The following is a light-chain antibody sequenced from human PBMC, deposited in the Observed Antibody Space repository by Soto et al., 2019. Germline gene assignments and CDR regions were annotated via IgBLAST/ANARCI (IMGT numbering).Light chain of an antibody. V-gene: IGKV1-5*01. CDR1: QSLDNR. CDR3: HQYTRYPYT. CDR2: DAS. J-gene: IGKJ2*01. Sequence: DIQMTQSPSTLSASVGDRVSISCRASQSLDNRLAWYQQKPGEAPKLLVSDASNLETGVSSRFTGSGSGTEFTLTSSSLQADDFATYYCHQYTRYPYTFGQGTKLEIK.